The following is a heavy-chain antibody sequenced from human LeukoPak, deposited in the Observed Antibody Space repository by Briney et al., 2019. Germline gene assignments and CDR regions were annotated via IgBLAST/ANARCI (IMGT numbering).Heavy chain of an antibody. D-gene: IGHD2-15*01. CDR1: GFTFRRYW. CDR3: ARDGARHCTDDSCTVY. V-gene: IGHV3-7*01. Sequence: PWGSLRLSCAASGFTFRRYWMAWVRQAPGKGLEWVANIKEDGSETYYVDSVKGRFTISRDNAKNSLYLQMNSLRVEDTAVYYCARDGARHCTDDSCTVYWGQGTLVPVSS. CDR2: IKEDGSET. J-gene: IGHJ4*02.